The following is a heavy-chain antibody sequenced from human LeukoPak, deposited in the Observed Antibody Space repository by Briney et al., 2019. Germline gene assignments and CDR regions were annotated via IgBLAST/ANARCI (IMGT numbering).Heavy chain of an antibody. CDR1: GGSISSSSYY. CDR2: IYYSGST. J-gene: IGHJ5*02. CDR3: ARHGPTVYLDP. V-gene: IGHV4-39*01. D-gene: IGHD4-17*01. Sequence: SETLSLTCTVSGGSISSSSYYWGWIRQPPGKGLEWIGSIYYSGSTYYNPSLKSRVTISVDTSKNQFSLKLSSVTAADTAVYYCARHGPTVYLDPWGQGTLVTVSS.